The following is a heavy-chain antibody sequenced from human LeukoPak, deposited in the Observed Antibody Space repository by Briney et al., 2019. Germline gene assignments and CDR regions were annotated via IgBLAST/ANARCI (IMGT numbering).Heavy chain of an antibody. CDR1: GRSINSKDHF. V-gene: IGHV4-39*07. CDR3: ARVRSPNTGNHVSPGTPKHFDL. CDR2: IYYTGST. D-gene: IGHD1-1*01. Sequence: KASGTLSLTCTVSGRSINSKDHFWGWVRQPPGNGLEWIATIYYTGSTYHNPSLKSRVDISLDGSKNQFSLKLTSLTAADTAFYYCARVRSPNTGNHVSPGTPKHFDLWGRGTLVTVSS. J-gene: IGHJ4*02.